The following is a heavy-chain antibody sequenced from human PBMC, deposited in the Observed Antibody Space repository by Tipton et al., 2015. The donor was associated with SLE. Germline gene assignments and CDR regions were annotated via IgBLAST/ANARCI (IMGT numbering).Heavy chain of an antibody. Sequence: SLRLSCAASWFTFCGSAMHWVRQASGKGLEWVGRIRSKPNNYATAYAGSVQGRFTISRDDSENRAYLQMNSLRVEDTAVYYCAKGGTGKFDYWGQGTLVTVSS. CDR2: IRSKPNNYAT. J-gene: IGHJ4*02. CDR1: WFTFCGSA. V-gene: IGHV3-73*01. CDR3: AKGGTGKFDY. D-gene: IGHD7-27*01.